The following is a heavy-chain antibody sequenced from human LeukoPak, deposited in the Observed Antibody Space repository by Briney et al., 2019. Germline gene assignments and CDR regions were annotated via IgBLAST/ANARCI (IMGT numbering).Heavy chain of an antibody. Sequence: PGGSLRLSCAASGFTFSNYAMTWVRQPPGKGLEWIGEINHSGSTNYNPSLKSRVTISVDTSKNQFSLKLSSVTAADTAVYYCARGEVVYGTNWFDPWGQGTLVTVSS. D-gene: IGHD2-8*02. J-gene: IGHJ5*02. V-gene: IGHV4-34*01. CDR2: INHSGST. CDR1: GFTFSNYA. CDR3: ARGEVVYGTNWFDP.